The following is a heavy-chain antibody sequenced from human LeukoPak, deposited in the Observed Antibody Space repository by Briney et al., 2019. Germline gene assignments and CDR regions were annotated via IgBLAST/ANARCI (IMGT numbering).Heavy chain of an antibody. Sequence: PSETLSLTCTVSGASISSYYWSWIRQPPGRGLEWIGYISYSGSTNYNPSLKSRVTISVDTSKNQFPLKLSSVTAADTAVYYCARAAYYYDSSGHYAVYYFDYWGQGTLVTVSS. V-gene: IGHV4-59*08. J-gene: IGHJ4*02. CDR3: ARAAYYYDSSGHYAVYYFDY. CDR2: ISYSGST. D-gene: IGHD3-22*01. CDR1: GASISSYY.